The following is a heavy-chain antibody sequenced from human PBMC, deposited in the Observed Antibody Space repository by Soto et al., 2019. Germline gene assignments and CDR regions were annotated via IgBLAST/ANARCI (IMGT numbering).Heavy chain of an antibody. CDR3: ASERIRSGYSHYYGTDV. CDR1: NGAMNSGTSY. J-gene: IGHJ6*02. CDR2: IYYNGSS. Sequence: SETLSLTCTVSNGAMNSGTSYWDWIRQPPGKGLEWIGNIYYNGSSNYNPSLKSRVTISVDTSRNQFSLKLSSMTAADTAVYYCASERIRSGYSHYYGTDVWGQGTTVTVSS. D-gene: IGHD3-3*01. V-gene: IGHV4-39*07.